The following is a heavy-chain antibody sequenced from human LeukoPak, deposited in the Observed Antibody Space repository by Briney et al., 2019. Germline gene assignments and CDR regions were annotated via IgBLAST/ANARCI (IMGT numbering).Heavy chain of an antibody. CDR2: VRYDGSNK. J-gene: IGHJ4*02. CDR1: GFTFSAYG. V-gene: IGHV3-30*02. D-gene: IGHD2-2*02. CDR3: AKDYSLYCSSASCYTPFDY. Sequence: GGSLRLSCAASGFTFSAYGMHWVRQAPGKGLEWLAFVRYDGSNKYYADSVKGRFTISRDYSRNMLYLQMDSLRAGDTAFYCCAKDYSLYCSSASCYTPFDYWGQGALVTVSS.